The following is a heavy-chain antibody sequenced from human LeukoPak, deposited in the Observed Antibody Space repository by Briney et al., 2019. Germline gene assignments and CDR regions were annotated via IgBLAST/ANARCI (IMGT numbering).Heavy chain of an antibody. CDR1: GYTFTSYD. CDR3: ARGAWFGDQTGTYYYYYGMDV. J-gene: IGHJ6*02. CDR2: MNPNSGNT. V-gene: IGHV1-8*01. D-gene: IGHD3-10*01. Sequence: ASVKVSCKASGYTFTSYDINWVRQATGQGLEWMGWMNPNSGNTGYAQKFQGRVTITRNTSISTAYMELSSPESEDTAVYYCARGAWFGDQTGTYYYYYGMDVWGQGTTVTVSS.